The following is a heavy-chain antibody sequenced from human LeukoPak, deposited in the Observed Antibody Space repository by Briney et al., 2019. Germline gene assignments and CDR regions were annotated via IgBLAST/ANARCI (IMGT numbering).Heavy chain of an antibody. D-gene: IGHD5-12*01. J-gene: IGHJ4*02. CDR3: ARDGIVATIQFDY. CDR2: ISAYNGNT. Sequence: ASVKVSCKASGYTFTSYGISWVRQAPGQGLEWMGWISAYNGNTNYAQKLQGRVTVTTDTSTSTVYMELRSLRSDDTAVYYCARDGIVATIQFDYWGQGTLVTVSS. V-gene: IGHV1-18*01. CDR1: GYTFTSYG.